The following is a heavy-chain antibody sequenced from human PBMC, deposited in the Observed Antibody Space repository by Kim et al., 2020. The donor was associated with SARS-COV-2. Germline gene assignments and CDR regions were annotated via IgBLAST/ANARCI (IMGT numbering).Heavy chain of an antibody. J-gene: IGHJ6*03. Sequence: SETLSLTCAVSGGSISSSNWWSWVRQPPGKGLEWIGEIYHSGSTNYNPSLKSRVTISVDKSKNQFSLKLSSVTAADTAVYYCASLFRKRAALYYYYYYYMDVWGKRDTGTVSS. D-gene: IGHD6-25*01. CDR2: IYHSGST. CDR1: GGSISSSNW. V-gene: IGHV4-4*02. CDR3: ASLFRKRAALYYYYYYYMDV.